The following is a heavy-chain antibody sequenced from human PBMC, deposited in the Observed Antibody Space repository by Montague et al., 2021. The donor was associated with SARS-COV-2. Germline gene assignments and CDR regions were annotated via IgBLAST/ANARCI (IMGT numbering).Heavy chain of an antibody. J-gene: IGHJ3*02. CDR1: GGSISSGGYY. D-gene: IGHD2-8*01. CDR3: ARAASAIVLVVFVIRAFDI. CDR2: IYYSGST. Sequence: TLSLTCTVSGGSISSGGYYWSWIRQHPGKGLEWIGNIYYSGSTYYNPSLKSRVTISVDTSKNQFSLKLSSVTAADTAVYYCARAASAIVLVVFVIRAFDIWGQGTLVTVSS. V-gene: IGHV4-31*03.